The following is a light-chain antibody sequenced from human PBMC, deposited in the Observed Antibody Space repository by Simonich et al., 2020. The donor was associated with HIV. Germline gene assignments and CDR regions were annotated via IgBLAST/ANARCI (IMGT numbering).Light chain of an antibody. V-gene: IGLV2-23*01. Sequence: QSALTQPASVSGSPGQSITISCTGTSSDVGSYNFVSCYQQHPGKAPKLMFYEGSKRPSGVSNRCSGSKSGNTASLTISGLQAEDEADYYCCSYAGSSTWVFGGGTKLTVL. CDR2: EGS. CDR1: SSDVGSYNF. J-gene: IGLJ3*02. CDR3: CSYAGSSTWV.